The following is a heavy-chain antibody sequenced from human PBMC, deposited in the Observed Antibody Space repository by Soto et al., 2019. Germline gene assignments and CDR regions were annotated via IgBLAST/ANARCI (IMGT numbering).Heavy chain of an antibody. CDR1: GYTFTSYG. J-gene: IGHJ4*02. CDR2: ISAYNGNT. D-gene: IGHD6-19*01. CDR3: ARDLLVSVAGTSGY. V-gene: IGHV1-18*01. Sequence: GASVKVSCKASGYTFTSYGISWVRQAPGQGLEWMGWISAYNGNTNYAQKLQGRVTMTTDTSTSTAYMELRSLRSDDTAVCYCARDLLVSVAGTSGYWGQGTLVTVSS.